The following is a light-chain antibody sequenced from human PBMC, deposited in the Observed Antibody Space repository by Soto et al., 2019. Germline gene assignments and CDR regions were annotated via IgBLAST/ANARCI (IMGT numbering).Light chain of an antibody. CDR2: FAA. CDR1: QSVTRY. J-gene: IGKJ2*01. V-gene: IGKV1-39*01. CDR3: QQSYSNPYT. Sequence: DIQVTQAPSSRSASVGDRVSIACRASQSVTRYLNWYRQKPGEAPELLIYFAATLQSGVPSRFSASGSGTDFTLTINNLQPEDFATYFCQQSYSNPYTFGRGTKVDIK.